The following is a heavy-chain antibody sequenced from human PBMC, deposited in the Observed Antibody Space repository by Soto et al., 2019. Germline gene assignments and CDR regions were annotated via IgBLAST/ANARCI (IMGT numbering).Heavy chain of an antibody. V-gene: IGHV1-18*01. CDR1: GYTFTSSG. CDR3: ARGDYSSSWTAQSYYYYGMGV. J-gene: IGHJ6*04. CDR2: ISAYNGNT. D-gene: IGHD6-13*01. Sequence: ASVKVSCKASGYTFTSSGISWVRQAPGQGLEWMGWISAYNGNTNYAQKLQGRVTMTTDTSTSTAYMELRSLRSDDTAVYYCARGDYSSSWTAQSYYYYGMGVWGKGTTVTVSS.